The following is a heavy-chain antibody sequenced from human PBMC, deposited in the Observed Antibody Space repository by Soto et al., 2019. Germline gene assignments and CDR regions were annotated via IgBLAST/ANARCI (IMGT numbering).Heavy chain of an antibody. J-gene: IGHJ4*02. CDR3: ARAPYYYDSSGYYYYFDY. D-gene: IGHD3-22*01. Sequence: SETLSLTCTVSGGSISSGGYYWSWIRQHPGKGLEWIGYIYYGGSTYYNPSLKSRVTISVDTSKNQFSLKLSSVTAADTAVYYCARAPYYYDSSGYYYYFDYWGQGTLVTVSS. V-gene: IGHV4-31*03. CDR2: IYYGGST. CDR1: GGSISSGGYY.